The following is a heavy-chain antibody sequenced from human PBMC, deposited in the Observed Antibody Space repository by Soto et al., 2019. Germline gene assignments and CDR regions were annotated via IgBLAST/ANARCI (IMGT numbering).Heavy chain of an antibody. CDR1: GGSISSGDYY. CDR3: ARDMTSMATFDI. CDR2: IYYSGST. D-gene: IGHD4-17*01. J-gene: IGHJ3*02. Sequence: PSETLSLTCTVSGGSISSGDYYWSWIRQPPGKGLEWIGYIYYSGSTYYNPSLKSRVTISVDTSKNQFSLKLSSVTAADTAVYYCARDMTSMATFDIWGQGTMVTVSS. V-gene: IGHV4-30-4*01.